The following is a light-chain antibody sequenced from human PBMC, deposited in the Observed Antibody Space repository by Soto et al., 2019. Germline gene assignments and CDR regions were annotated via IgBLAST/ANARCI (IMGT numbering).Light chain of an antibody. CDR2: GNS. CDR3: QSYDSSLSGSV. V-gene: IGLV1-40*01. Sequence: QSVLTQPPSVSGARGQRVTISCTGSRSNIGAGYDVHWYQQLPGTAPKLLIYGNSNRPSGVPDRLSGSKSGTSASLAITGLQAEDEADYYCQSYDSSLSGSVFGGGTKVTVL. J-gene: IGLJ2*01. CDR1: RSNIGAGYD.